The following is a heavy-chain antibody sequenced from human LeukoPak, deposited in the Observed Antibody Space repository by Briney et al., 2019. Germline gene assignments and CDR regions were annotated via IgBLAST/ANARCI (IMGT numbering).Heavy chain of an antibody. CDR1: GFTFSGYG. D-gene: IGHD2-2*01. V-gene: IGHV3-30*03. CDR3: ARGYCRSVDCSPPEAFDI. J-gene: IGHJ3*02. Sequence: GRSLRLSCAASGFTFSGYGMHWVRQAPGKGLEGVTGIAYDGSRKHYADSVKGRFTISRDNSRNTMDLQMNSLRTEDTAVYFCARGYCRSVDCSPPEAFDIWGQGTMVTVSS. CDR2: IAYDGSRK.